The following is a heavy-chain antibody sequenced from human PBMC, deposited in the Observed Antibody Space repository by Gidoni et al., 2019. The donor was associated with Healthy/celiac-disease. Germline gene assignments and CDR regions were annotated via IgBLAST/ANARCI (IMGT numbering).Heavy chain of an antibody. Sequence: QVQLVQSGAEVKKPGSSVKVSCKASGSTFSSYAISWVRQAPGQGLEWMGGIIPILGTANYAQKFQGRVTITADESTSTAYMELSSLRSEDTAVYYCARPAARFRESPFDYWGQGTLVTVSS. CDR3: ARPAARFRESPFDY. CDR2: IIPILGTA. J-gene: IGHJ4*02. CDR1: GSTFSSYA. V-gene: IGHV1-69*01. D-gene: IGHD3-10*01.